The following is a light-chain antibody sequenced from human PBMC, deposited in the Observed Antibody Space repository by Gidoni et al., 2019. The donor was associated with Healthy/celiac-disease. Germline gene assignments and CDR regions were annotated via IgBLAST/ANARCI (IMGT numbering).Light chain of an antibody. CDR1: QSISSY. Sequence: DIQMTQYPSSMSAAVGDRVTITGRASQSISSYFNWYPQKPGKAPKLLIYAASSLQSGVPSRFRGIGSGTNFTLTFSILHPEDFATYYCQQSYSPPRTFGQGTKVEI. CDR2: AAS. CDR3: QQSYSPPRT. V-gene: IGKV1-39*01. J-gene: IGKJ1*01.